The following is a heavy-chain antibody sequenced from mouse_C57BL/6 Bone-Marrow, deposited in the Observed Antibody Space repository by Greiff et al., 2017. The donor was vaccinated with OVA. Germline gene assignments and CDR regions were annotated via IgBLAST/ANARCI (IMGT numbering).Heavy chain of an antibody. CDR1: GYTFTDYY. Sequence: VQLQQSGPELVKPGASVKISCKASGYTFTDYYMNWVKQSHGKSLEWIGDINPNNGGTSYNQKLKGKATLTVDKSSSTAYMELRRLTSEYAAVYCCASRVISTVLDYRGQGTTLTVSS. J-gene: IGHJ2*01. V-gene: IGHV1-26*01. CDR3: ASRVISTVLDY. CDR2: INPNNGGT. D-gene: IGHD1-1*01.